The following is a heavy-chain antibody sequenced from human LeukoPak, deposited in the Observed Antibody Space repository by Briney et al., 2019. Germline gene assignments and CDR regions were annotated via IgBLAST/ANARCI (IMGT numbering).Heavy chain of an antibody. Sequence: EASVKVSCKASGYSFTSYGFSWVRQTPGQGLEWMGWISAYTGDTKNAQKVQGRVTMTTDTSTSTAYMELRSLRSDDTAVYYCARDWVGNTSSENYGMDVWGQGTTVTVSS. V-gene: IGHV1-18*01. CDR3: ARDWVGNTSSENYGMDV. CDR2: ISAYTGDT. J-gene: IGHJ6*02. CDR1: GYSFTSYG. D-gene: IGHD4-23*01.